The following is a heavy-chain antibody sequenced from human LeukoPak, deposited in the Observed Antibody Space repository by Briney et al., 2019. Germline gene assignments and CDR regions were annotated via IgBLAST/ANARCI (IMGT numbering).Heavy chain of an antibody. Sequence: GGSLRLSCAPSGFTFSSYGMSCVRQAPGRGREWVSAISGSGGSTYYADSVKGRFTISRGNSKNTLYLQMNSLRAEDTAVYYCAKEPYDSSGYYYDYWGQGTLVTVSS. D-gene: IGHD3-22*01. V-gene: IGHV3-23*01. CDR3: AKEPYDSSGYYYDY. J-gene: IGHJ4*02. CDR1: GFTFSSYG. CDR2: ISGSGGST.